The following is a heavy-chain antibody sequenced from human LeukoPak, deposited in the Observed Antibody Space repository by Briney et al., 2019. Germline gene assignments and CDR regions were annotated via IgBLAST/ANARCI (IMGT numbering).Heavy chain of an antibody. CDR2: ISYDGSNK. CDR1: GFTFSSYA. J-gene: IGHJ4*02. CDR3: ARVRTAWYEGTFDY. D-gene: IGHD6-13*01. V-gene: IGHV3-30-3*01. Sequence: PGGSLRLSCAASGFTFSSYALHWVRQAPGKGLEWVAVISYDGSNKYYADSVKGRFTISRDNSKNTLSLQMNSLRAEDTALYYCARVRTAWYEGTFDYWGQGTVVTVSA.